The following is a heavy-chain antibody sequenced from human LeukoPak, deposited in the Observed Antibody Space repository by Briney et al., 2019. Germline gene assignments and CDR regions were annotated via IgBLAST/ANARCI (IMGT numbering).Heavy chain of an antibody. Sequence: PGGSLRLSCAASGFTFSSYEMNWVRQAPGKGLEWVSYISSSGSTIYNADSVKGRFTISRDNAKNSLYLQMNSLRAEDTAVYYCARGWTGGRKAFDIWGQGTMVTVSS. CDR3: ARGWTGGRKAFDI. J-gene: IGHJ3*02. CDR2: ISSSGSTI. V-gene: IGHV3-48*03. D-gene: IGHD3/OR15-3a*01. CDR1: GFTFSSYE.